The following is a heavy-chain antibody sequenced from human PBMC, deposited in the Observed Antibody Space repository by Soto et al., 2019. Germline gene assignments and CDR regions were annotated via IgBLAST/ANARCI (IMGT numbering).Heavy chain of an antibody. Sequence: VGSLRLSCAASGFTFSSYGMHWVRQAPGKGLEWVAVIWYDGSNKYYADSVKGRFTISRDNSKNTLYLQMNSLRAEDTAVYYCGIFSEGFEGLLFSPDVFEIWGKGTWDPGPS. D-gene: IGHD3-10*01. CDR1: GFTFSSYG. CDR3: GIFSEGFEGLLFSPDVFEI. V-gene: IGHV3-33*01. CDR2: IWYDGSNK. J-gene: IGHJ3*02.